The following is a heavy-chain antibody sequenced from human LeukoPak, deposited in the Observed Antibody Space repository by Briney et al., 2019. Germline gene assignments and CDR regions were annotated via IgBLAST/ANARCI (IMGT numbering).Heavy chain of an antibody. CDR2: ISYAGSNK. Sequence: QPGRSLRLSCAASGFTFSRYGIHWVRQAPGKGLEWVAVISYAGSNKYYADSVKGRFTISRDNSKNTMYPQMNSLRAEDTAVYYCAKDGDIAAAGYYFDFWGQGTLVTVSS. CDR3: AKDGDIAAAGYYFDF. CDR1: GFTFSRYG. J-gene: IGHJ4*02. D-gene: IGHD6-13*01. V-gene: IGHV3-30*18.